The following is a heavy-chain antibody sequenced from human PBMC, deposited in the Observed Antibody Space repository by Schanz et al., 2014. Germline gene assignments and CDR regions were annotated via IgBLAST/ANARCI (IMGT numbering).Heavy chain of an antibody. CDR1: GGTFSSYA. CDR2: ISTSNGNT. V-gene: IGHV1-18*01. D-gene: IGHD6-19*01. J-gene: IGHJ4*02. CDR3: ARGGYSSGWYDRDIAHFDY. Sequence: QVQLVQSGAEVKKPGSPVKVSCKSSGGTFSSYAISWVRQAPGQGLEWMGWISTSNGNTNYIQKLQGRVTMTTDTSTSTAYMELRSLRSDDTAVYYCARGGYSSGWYDRDIAHFDYWGQGTLVTFSS.